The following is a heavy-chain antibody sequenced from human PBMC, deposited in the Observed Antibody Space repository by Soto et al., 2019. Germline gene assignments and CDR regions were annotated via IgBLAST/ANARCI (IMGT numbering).Heavy chain of an antibody. V-gene: IGHV1-69*13. Sequence: ASVKVSCKASGGTFSSYAISWVRQAPGQGLEWMGGIIPIFGTANYAQKFQGRVTITADESTSTAYMELSSLRSEDTAVYYCARGGYCSSTSCSDWLDPWGQGTLVTVYS. J-gene: IGHJ5*02. D-gene: IGHD2-2*01. CDR1: GGTFSSYA. CDR3: ARGGYCSSTSCSDWLDP. CDR2: IIPIFGTA.